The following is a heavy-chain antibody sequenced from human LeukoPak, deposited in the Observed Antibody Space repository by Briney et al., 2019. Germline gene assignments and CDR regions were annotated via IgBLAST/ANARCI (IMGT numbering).Heavy chain of an antibody. Sequence: GGSLRLSCAASGFTVSRNYMSWVRQAPGKGLEWVSVIYSGGSTYYADSVKGRFTISRDNSKNTLYLQMNSLRAEDTAVYYCASNHDCSGGSCYSPFDYWGQGTLVTVSS. CDR2: IYSGGST. J-gene: IGHJ4*02. D-gene: IGHD2-15*01. V-gene: IGHV3-53*01. CDR3: ASNHDCSGGSCYSPFDY. CDR1: GFTVSRNY.